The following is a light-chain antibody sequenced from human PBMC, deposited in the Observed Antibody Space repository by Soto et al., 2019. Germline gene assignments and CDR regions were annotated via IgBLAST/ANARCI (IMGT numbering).Light chain of an antibody. J-gene: IGLJ2*01. CDR2: LNNDGSH. CDR1: SGHSSYA. V-gene: IGLV4-69*01. CDR3: QTWRTGFQF. Sequence: QAVLTQSPSASASLGASVKLTCTLSSGHSSYAIAWHQKQPGKGPRYLMDLNNDGSHTKGDGIPDRFSGSSSGADRYLIISSLQSEDEAYYDCQTWRTGFQFFGGGTTLTVL.